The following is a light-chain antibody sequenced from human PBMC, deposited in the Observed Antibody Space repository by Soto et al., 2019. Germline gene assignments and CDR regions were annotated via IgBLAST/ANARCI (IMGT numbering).Light chain of an antibody. CDR2: HAS. V-gene: IGKV3-15*01. CDR1: QSVFRY. CDR3: QQFNKWPPFT. J-gene: IGKJ3*01. Sequence: EIVMTQSPASLSVSPGDGVTLSCRASQSVFRYLAWYHQKPGQAPRLLIFHASTRATGVPARFTGSGSGTEFTLTISSLQSEDFGVYYCQQFNKWPPFTFGPGTKVDIQ.